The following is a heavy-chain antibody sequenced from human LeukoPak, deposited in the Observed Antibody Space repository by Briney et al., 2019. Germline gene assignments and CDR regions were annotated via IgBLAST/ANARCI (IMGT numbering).Heavy chain of an antibody. CDR2: IIPIFGTA. D-gene: IGHD3-10*01. Sequence: SVKVSCKASGYTFTSYAMHWVRQAPGQGLEWMGGIIPIFGTANYAQKFQGRVTITADESTSTAYMELSSLRSEDTAVYYCARDRDVGMVREPYYFDYWGQGTLVTVSS. J-gene: IGHJ4*02. CDR3: ARDRDVGMVREPYYFDY. CDR1: GYTFTSYA. V-gene: IGHV1-69*13.